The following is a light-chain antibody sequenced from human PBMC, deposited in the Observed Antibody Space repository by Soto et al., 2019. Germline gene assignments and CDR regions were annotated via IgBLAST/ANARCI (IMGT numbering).Light chain of an antibody. CDR2: EVV. J-gene: IGLJ1*01. CDR1: NNDIGVYDF. V-gene: IGLV2-8*01. CDR3: KSYAGSNSYV. Sequence: QSVLTQPPSASGSPGQSVTISCTGTNNDIGVYDFVSWYQHHPGKAPRLIIYEVVQRPSGVPDRFSGSKSGNTASLTVSGLQAADDADYFCKSYAGSNSYVFGSGTQLTVL.